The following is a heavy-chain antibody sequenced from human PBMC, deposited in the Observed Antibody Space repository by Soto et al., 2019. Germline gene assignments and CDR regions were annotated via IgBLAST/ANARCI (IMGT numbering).Heavy chain of an antibody. CDR3: PRPLTTVSSRGMDV. J-gene: IGHJ6*02. CDR1: GFTFSSYW. Sequence: GGSLRLSCAASGFTFSSYWMHWVRQAPGEGLMWVSRINPDGSTTSYADSVKGRFTISRDNAKNTLYLQMNSLRVEDTAVYYFPRPLTTVSSRGMDVWGQGTTVTVS. V-gene: IGHV3-74*01. D-gene: IGHD4-4*01. CDR2: INPDGSTT.